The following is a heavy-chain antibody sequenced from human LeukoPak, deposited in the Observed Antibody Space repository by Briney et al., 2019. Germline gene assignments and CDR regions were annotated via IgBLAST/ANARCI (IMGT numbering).Heavy chain of an antibody. V-gene: IGHV4-59*08. CDR3: ARQGPYDSSGYYLLDY. CDR1: GDSISGYY. CDR2: IYNGGGT. D-gene: IGHD3-22*01. J-gene: IGHJ4*02. Sequence: SETLSLTCTVSGDSISGYYWSWIRQSPGKGLEWIGYIYNGGGTKYNPSLESRVTMSVDTSKNQFSLKLSSVTAADTAVYYCARQGPYDSSGYYLLDYWGQGTLVTVSS.